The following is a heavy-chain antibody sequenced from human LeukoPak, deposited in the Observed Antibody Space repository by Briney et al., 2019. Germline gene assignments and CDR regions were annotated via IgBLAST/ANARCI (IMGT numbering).Heavy chain of an antibody. V-gene: IGHV4-59*08. Sequence: KPSETLSLTCIVPGGSISSYYWSWIRQPPGKGLEWIGYIYYTGSTNYNPSLKSRVTISVDTSKNHLSLKLRSVTAADTAEYYCARQDSGTYLNPLDIWGQGTVVTVSS. CDR3: ARQDSGTYLNPLDI. CDR1: GGSISSYY. J-gene: IGHJ3*02. CDR2: IYYTGST. D-gene: IGHD1-26*01.